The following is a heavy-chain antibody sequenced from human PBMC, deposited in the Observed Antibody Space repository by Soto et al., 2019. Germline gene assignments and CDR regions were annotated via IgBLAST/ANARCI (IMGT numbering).Heavy chain of an antibody. CDR2: ISGSGGTT. J-gene: IGHJ4*02. D-gene: IGHD3-3*01. Sequence: PGGSLRLSCTVSGFIFSTSAMNWVRRAPGKGLEWVSAISGSGGTTYYGDSVKGRFTISRDNSKNTLYMQMNSLRAEDTAVYYCAQGGATLRFFVLSWGQGT. CDR3: AQGGATLRFFVLS. V-gene: IGHV3-23*01. CDR1: GFIFSTSA.